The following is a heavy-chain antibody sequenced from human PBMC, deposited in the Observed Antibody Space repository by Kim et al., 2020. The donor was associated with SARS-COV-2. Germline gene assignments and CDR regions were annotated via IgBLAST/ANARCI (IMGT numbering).Heavy chain of an antibody. V-gene: IGHV3-30*04. CDR1: GFTFSSYA. CDR2: ISYDGSNK. D-gene: IGHD3-16*02. Sequence: GGSLRLSCAASGFTFSSYAMHWVRQAPGKGLEWVAVISYDGSNKYYADSVKGRFTISRDNSKNTLYLQMNSLRAEDTAVYYCARLPDVTQFTVWGSYLSDAFDIWGQGTMGTVSS. CDR3: ARLPDVTQFTVWGSYLSDAFDI. J-gene: IGHJ3*02.